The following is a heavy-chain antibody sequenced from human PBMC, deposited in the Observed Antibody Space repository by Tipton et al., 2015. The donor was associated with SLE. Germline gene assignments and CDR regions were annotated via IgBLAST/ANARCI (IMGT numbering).Heavy chain of an antibody. Sequence: TLSLTCTVSGGSISSYYWSWIRQPAGKGLEWIGRIYTSGSTNYNPSLKSRVTMSVDTSKNQFSLKLSSVTAAATAVYYCARDRPMVQGVYYGMDVWGQGTTVTVSS. V-gene: IGHV4-4*07. CDR3: ARDRPMVQGVYYGMDV. CDR1: GGSISSYY. D-gene: IGHD3-10*01. J-gene: IGHJ6*02. CDR2: IYTSGST.